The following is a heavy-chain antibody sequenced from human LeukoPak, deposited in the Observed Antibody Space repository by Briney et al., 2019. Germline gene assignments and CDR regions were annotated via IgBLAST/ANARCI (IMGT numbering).Heavy chain of an antibody. CDR3: ARADFDFDWLLAPFDY. Sequence: LXLSXAAXGFTFXSYSMNWVRQAPGKGLEWVSSISSSSSYIYYADSVKGRFTISRDNAKNSLYLQMNSLRAEDTAVYYCARADFDFDWLLAPFDYWGQGTLVTVSS. CDR2: ISSSSSYI. D-gene: IGHD3-9*01. J-gene: IGHJ4*02. V-gene: IGHV3-21*01. CDR1: GFTFXSYS.